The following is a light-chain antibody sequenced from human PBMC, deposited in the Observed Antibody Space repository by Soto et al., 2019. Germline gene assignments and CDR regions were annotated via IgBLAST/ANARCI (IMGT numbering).Light chain of an antibody. Sequence: EVVLTQSPGTLSLSPGERATLSCRACQSVRNNYLAWYQQKPGQSPKLLIFGSSDRATGIPDRFSGSGSGTDFTLTISRLEPEDFAVYYCQQYGSSPPYTFGQGTKLEIK. V-gene: IGKV3-20*01. CDR2: GSS. CDR3: QQYGSSPPYT. J-gene: IGKJ2*01. CDR1: QSVRNNY.